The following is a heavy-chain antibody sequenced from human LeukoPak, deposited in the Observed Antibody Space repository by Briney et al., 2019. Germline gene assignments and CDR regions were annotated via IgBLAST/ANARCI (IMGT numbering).Heavy chain of an antibody. J-gene: IGHJ4*02. Sequence: PSETLSLTCTVSGGSIASSSYYWGWLRQPPGKGLEWIGSIYYSGSTYYNPSLKSRITISIDTSKNQFSLKLSSVTVADTAVYYCATRGIYSNSPEYWGQGTLVTVSS. CDR2: IYYSGST. CDR3: ATRGIYSNSPEY. D-gene: IGHD6-6*01. V-gene: IGHV4-39*01. CDR1: GGSIASSSYY.